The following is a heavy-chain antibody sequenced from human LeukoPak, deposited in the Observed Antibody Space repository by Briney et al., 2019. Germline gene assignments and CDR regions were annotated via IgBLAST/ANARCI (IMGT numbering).Heavy chain of an antibody. J-gene: IGHJ4*02. D-gene: IGHD4-17*01. Sequence: SETLSLTCTVSGGSISNYYWSWIRQPPGKGLEWIGYIYYSGSTNYNPFLKSRVIISVDTSKNQFSLKLTSVTAADTAVYYCARCDSVTALDYWGQGTLVTVSS. V-gene: IGHV4-59*01. CDR1: GGSISNYY. CDR3: ARCDSVTALDY. CDR2: IYYSGST.